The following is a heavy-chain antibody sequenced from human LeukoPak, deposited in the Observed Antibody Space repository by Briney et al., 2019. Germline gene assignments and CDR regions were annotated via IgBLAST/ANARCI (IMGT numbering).Heavy chain of an antibody. V-gene: IGHV4-34*01. D-gene: IGHD3-22*01. J-gene: IGHJ4*02. Sequence: SETLSLTCAVYGGSFGGYYWSWIRQPPGKGLEWIGEINHSGSTNYNPSLKSRVTISVDTSKNQFSLKLSSVTAADTAVYYCARRTSINYYDSSGPAAGFDYWGQGTLVTVSS. CDR2: INHSGST. CDR3: ARRTSINYYDSSGPAAGFDY. CDR1: GGSFGGYY.